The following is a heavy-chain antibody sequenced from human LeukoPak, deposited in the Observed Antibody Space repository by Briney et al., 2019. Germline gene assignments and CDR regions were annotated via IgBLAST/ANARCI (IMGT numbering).Heavy chain of an antibody. CDR3: ARDPVVRGSYFFDY. CDR1: GGSISSSSYY. V-gene: IGHV4-61*02. Sequence: SETLSLTCTVSGGSISSSSYYWSWIRQPAGKGLEWIGRIYTSGSTNYNPSLKSRVTMSVDTSKNQFSLKLSSVTAADTAVYYCARDPVVRGSYFFDYWGQGTLVTVSS. CDR2: IYTSGST. J-gene: IGHJ4*02. D-gene: IGHD1-26*01.